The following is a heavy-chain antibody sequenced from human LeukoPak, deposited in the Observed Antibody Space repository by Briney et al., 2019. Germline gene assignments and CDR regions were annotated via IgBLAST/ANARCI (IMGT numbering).Heavy chain of an antibody. D-gene: IGHD1-14*01. J-gene: IGHJ4*02. Sequence: ASVKVSCKASGYTFTGYHIYWVRQAPGQGLEWMGWIIPNSGGTNYAQKFQGRVTMTKDTSISTAYMELSRLGSDDTAVYYCARRYSPTGPFDYWGPGTLVTVS. CDR2: IIPNSGGT. V-gene: IGHV1-2*02. CDR3: ARRYSPTGPFDY. CDR1: GYTFTGYH.